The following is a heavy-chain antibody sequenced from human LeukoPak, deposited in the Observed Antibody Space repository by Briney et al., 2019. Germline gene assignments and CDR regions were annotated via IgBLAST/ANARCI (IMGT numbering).Heavy chain of an antibody. Sequence: PGGSLRLSCAASGFTFSGYGMHWVRQAPGKGLEWVAVIWYDGSNKYYADSVKGRFTISRDNSKNTLYLQMNSLRAEDTAVYYCAKGPTIFGVAIPGYFDYWGQGTLVTVSS. CDR3: AKGPTIFGVAIPGYFDY. CDR1: GFTFSGYG. J-gene: IGHJ4*02. V-gene: IGHV3-33*06. CDR2: IWYDGSNK. D-gene: IGHD3-3*01.